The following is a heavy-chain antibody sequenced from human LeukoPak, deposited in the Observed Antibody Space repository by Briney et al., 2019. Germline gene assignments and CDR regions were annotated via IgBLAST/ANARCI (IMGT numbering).Heavy chain of an antibody. CDR1: DGSINSYY. J-gene: IGHJ4*02. D-gene: IGHD6-19*01. Sequence: PSETLSLTCSVSDGSINSYYWSWIRQPPGKGLEWIGYIYYSGSTNYNPSLKSRVTISVDTSKNQFSLKLSSVTAADTAVYYCARGREEQWLEKGGYYFDYWGQGTLVTVSS. CDR3: ARGREEQWLEKGGYYFDY. V-gene: IGHV4-59*01. CDR2: IYYSGST.